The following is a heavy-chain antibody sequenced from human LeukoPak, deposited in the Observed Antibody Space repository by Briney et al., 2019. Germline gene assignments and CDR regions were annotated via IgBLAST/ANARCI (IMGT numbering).Heavy chain of an antibody. D-gene: IGHD1-26*01. Sequence: GGSLRLSCAASGITVSRYWMSWVRQTPGGGLEWVANIKQDENEQDYVDSVRGRFTISRDNAKNSLYLQMNSLRVEDTALYFCATYSGVHHKTFDDWGQGTLVTVSS. CDR3: ATYSGVHHKTFDD. J-gene: IGHJ4*02. V-gene: IGHV3-7*03. CDR2: IKQDENEQ. CDR1: GITVSRYW.